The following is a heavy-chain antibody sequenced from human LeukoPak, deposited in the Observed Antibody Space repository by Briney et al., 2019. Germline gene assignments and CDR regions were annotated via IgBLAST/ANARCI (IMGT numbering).Heavy chain of an antibody. V-gene: IGHV3-11*03. CDR2: ISSSSSYT. Sequence: GGSLRLSCAASGFTFSDYYMRWIRQAPGKGLEWVSYISSSSSYTNYADSVKGRFTISRDNAKNSLYLQMNSLRAEDTAVYYCATQSYGSGSDTDYWGQGTLVTVSS. CDR3: ATQSYGSGSDTDY. J-gene: IGHJ4*02. D-gene: IGHD3-10*01. CDR1: GFTFSDYY.